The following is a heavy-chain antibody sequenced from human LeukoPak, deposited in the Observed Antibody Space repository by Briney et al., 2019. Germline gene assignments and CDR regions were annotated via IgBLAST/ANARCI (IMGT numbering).Heavy chain of an antibody. Sequence: PGGSLRLSCAASGFTFSDYYMSWIRHAPGKGLEWVSYISSSGSTTYYADSVKGRFTISRDNSKTTLYLQMNSLRAEDPAVYYCAGEYYDFWSGRWGDIWGQGTMVTVSS. J-gene: IGHJ3*02. CDR3: AGEYYDFWSGRWGDI. CDR1: GFTFSDYY. V-gene: IGHV3-11*01. CDR2: ISSSGSTT. D-gene: IGHD3-3*01.